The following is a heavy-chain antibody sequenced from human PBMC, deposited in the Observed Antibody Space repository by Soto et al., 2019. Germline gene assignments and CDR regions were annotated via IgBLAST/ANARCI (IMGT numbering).Heavy chain of an antibody. CDR1: GFTFSSYG. CDR3: ARGGYSYGTDGIDV. CDR2: IWYDGSNK. V-gene: IGHV3-33*01. J-gene: IGHJ6*02. D-gene: IGHD5-18*01. Sequence: QVQLVESGGGVVQPGRSLRLSCAASGFTFSSYGMHWVRQAPGKGLDWVAVIWYDGSNKYYADSVKGRFTISRDNSKNKLYLQMNSLRAEDTAVYYCARGGYSYGTDGIDVWGQGTTVTVSS.